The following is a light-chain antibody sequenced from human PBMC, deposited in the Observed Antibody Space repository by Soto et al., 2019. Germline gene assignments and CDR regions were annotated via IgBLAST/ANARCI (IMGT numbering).Light chain of an antibody. CDR2: GAS. V-gene: IGKV1-39*01. CDR1: QSITTY. J-gene: IGKJ1*01. CDR3: QQSLTTPVT. Sequence: DIQMTQSPFSLSASVGDRVTITCRASQSITTYLKWYQQEPGKAPKLLIHGASTLQSGVPSRFSGSGSGTVFTLTISSLQPEDFVTYYCQQSLTTPVTFGQGTKVEMK.